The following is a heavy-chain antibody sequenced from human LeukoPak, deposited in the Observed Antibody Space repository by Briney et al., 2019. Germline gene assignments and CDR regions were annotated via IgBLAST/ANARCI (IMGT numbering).Heavy chain of an antibody. Sequence: GGSLRLSCATSGFNFSDSRMTWVRQAPGKGLQWVANINRDGTGKHFLDSIEGRFTISRDNRKKSLYLQMNSLRPQDTAVYFCVRGDWYFESWGQGTLVTVSS. V-gene: IGHV3-7*04. CDR2: INRDGTGK. CDR3: VRGDWYFES. CDR1: GFNFSDSR. J-gene: IGHJ4*02. D-gene: IGHD2-21*01.